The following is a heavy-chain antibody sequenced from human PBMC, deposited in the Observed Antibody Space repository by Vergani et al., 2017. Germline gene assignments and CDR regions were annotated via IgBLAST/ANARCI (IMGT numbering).Heavy chain of an antibody. CDR3: ARRVTMVRGVISKYDAFDI. CDR2: IYPGDSDT. Sequence: EVQLVQSGAEVKKPGESLKISCKGSGYSFTSYWIGWVRQMPGKGLEWMGIIYPGDSDTRYSPSFQGQVTISADKSSRTAYLQWSSLKASDTAMYYCARRVTMVRGVISKYDAFDIWGQGTMVTVSS. D-gene: IGHD3-10*01. CDR1: GYSFTSYW. V-gene: IGHV5-51*01. J-gene: IGHJ3*02.